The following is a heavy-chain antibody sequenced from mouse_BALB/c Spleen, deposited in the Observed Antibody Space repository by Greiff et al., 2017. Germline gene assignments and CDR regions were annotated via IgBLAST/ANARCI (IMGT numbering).Heavy chain of an antibody. V-gene: IGHV1-69*02. D-gene: IGHD2-14*01. CDR2: IDPSDSYT. CDR1: GYTFTSYW. Sequence: VQLQQSGAELVKPGASVKLSCKASGYTFTSYWMHWVKQRPGQGLEWIGEIDPSDSYTNYNQKFKGKATLTVDKSSSTAYMQLSSLTSEDSAVYYCARDYYRYAWFAYWGQGTLVTVSA. J-gene: IGHJ3*01. CDR3: ARDYYRYAWFAY.